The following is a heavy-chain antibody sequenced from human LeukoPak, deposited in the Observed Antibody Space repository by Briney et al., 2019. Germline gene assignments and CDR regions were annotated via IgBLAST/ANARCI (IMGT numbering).Heavy chain of an antibody. CDR1: GGSISSSSYY. CDR2: IYYSGST. D-gene: IGHD5-24*01. V-gene: IGHV4-39*07. CDR3: ARGRDGYST. J-gene: IGHJ4*02. Sequence: SETLSLTCTVSGGSISSSSYYWGWIRQPPGKGLEWIGSIYYSGSTYYNPSLKSRVTMSVDTSKNQFSLRLNSVTAADTAVYYCARGRDGYSTWGQGTLVTVSS.